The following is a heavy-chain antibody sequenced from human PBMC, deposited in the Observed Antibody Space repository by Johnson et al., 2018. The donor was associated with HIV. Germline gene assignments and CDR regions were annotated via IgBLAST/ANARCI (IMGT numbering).Heavy chain of an antibody. V-gene: IGHV3-66*01. D-gene: IGHD3-9*01. CDR1: GFTFTNYA. CDR2: IYSGGST. CDR3: ARDPYYDFLTGPRDAFDI. J-gene: IGHJ3*02. Sequence: VQLVESGGGVVQPGRSLRLSCAASGFTFTNYAMYWVRQAPGKGLEWVSVIYSGGSTYYADSVKGRFTISRDTSKNTLYLQMNSLRAEDTAVYYCARDPYYDFLTGPRDAFDILGHGTMVTVSS.